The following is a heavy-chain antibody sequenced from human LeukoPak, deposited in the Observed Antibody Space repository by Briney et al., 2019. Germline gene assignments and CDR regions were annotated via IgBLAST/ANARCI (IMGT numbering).Heavy chain of an antibody. J-gene: IGHJ5*02. D-gene: IGHD3-9*01. V-gene: IGHV1-8*03. CDR1: GYTFTSYG. CDR2: MNPNSGNT. CDR3: ARGGGPTSYIANNWFDP. Sequence: ASVKVSCKASGYTFTSYGINWVRQATGQGLEWMGWMNPNSGNTGYAQKFQGRVTITRNTSISTAYMELSSLRSEDTAVYYCARGGGPTSYIANNWFDPWGQGTLVTVSS.